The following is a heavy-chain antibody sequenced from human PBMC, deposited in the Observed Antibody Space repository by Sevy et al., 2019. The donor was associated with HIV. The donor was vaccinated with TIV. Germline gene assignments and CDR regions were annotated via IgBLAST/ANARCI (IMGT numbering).Heavy chain of an antibody. J-gene: IGHJ6*02. V-gene: IGHV3-30*04. CDR1: GFTFSSYA. CDR3: ARDRRYCSSTSCYWGYYYYGMDV. CDR2: ISYDGSNK. Sequence: GSLRLSCAASGFTFSSYAMHWVRQAPGKGLEGVAVISYDGSNKYYADSVKGRFTISRDNSKNKLYLQMNSLRAEDTAVYYCARDRRYCSSTSCYWGYYYYGMDVWGQGTTVTVSS. D-gene: IGHD2-2*01.